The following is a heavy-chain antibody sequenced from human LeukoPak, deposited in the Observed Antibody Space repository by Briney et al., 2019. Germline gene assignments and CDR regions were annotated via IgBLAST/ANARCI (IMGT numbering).Heavy chain of an antibody. D-gene: IGHD6-13*01. CDR1: GFTFSSYW. V-gene: IGHV3-7*03. Sequence: PGGSLRLSCAASGFTFSSYWMSWVRQAPGKGLEWVANIKQDGSEKYYVDSVKGRFTISRDNAKNSLYLQTNSLRAEDTAVYYCAREDIAAAGDFDYWGQGTLVTVSS. CDR3: AREDIAAAGDFDY. J-gene: IGHJ4*02. CDR2: IKQDGSEK.